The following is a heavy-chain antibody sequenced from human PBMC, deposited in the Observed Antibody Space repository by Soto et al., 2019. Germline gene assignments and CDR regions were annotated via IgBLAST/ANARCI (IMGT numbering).Heavy chain of an antibody. J-gene: IGHJ4*02. CDR2: ISGSAGAT. D-gene: IGHD6-13*01. CDR3: ARQDYSTTWYLNY. V-gene: IGHV3-23*01. CDR1: GFTFSADS. Sequence: GGSLRLSCAASGFTFSADSMTWVRQAPGKGLEWVSVISGSAGATYYADSVKGRFTISRDNSKNTLYLQMNSLRAEDTAVYYCARQDYSTTWYLNYWGQGTLVTVSS.